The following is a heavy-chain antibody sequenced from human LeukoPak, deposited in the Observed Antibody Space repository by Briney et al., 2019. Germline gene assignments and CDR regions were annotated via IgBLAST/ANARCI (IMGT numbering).Heavy chain of an antibody. CDR2: IYYSGST. CDR3: ARDSRDGDYVYYGMDV. Sequence: SETPSLTCTVSGGSISSGGYYWSWIRQHPGKGLEWIGYIYYSGSTYYNPSLKSRVTISVDTSKNQFSLKLSSVTAADTAVYYCARDSRDGDYVYYGMDVWGQGTTVTVSS. V-gene: IGHV4-31*03. CDR1: GGSISSGGYY. D-gene: IGHD4-17*01. J-gene: IGHJ6*02.